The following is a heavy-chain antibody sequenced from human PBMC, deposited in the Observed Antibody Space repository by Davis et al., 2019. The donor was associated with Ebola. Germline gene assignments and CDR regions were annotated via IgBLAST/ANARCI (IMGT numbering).Heavy chain of an antibody. CDR3: AEGGTNNFLGAN. J-gene: IGHJ4*02. D-gene: IGHD2-8*01. CDR2: STESEAD. CDR1: RFPFSDAW. Sequence: PGGSLRLSCVASRFPFSDAWMSWVRQAPGKGLEWVSASTESEADITYADSVKGRFTVSRDNSMNTVYLQCNSLRVEDTAVFYCAEGGTNNFLGANWGQGTLVTVSS. V-gene: IGHV3-69-1*01.